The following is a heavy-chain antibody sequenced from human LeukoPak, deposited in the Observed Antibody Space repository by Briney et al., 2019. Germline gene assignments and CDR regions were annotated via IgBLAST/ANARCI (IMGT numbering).Heavy chain of an antibody. V-gene: IGHV3-66*01. CDR3: ARTGDPYYDSSGYYVY. Sequence: PGGSLRLSRAASGFSVNTNYMTWVRQAPGKGLEWVSVLYSGGGAYYADSVKDRFTISRDNSKNTLYLQMNSLRAEDTAVYYCARTGDPYYDSSGYYVYWGQGTLVTVSS. D-gene: IGHD3-22*01. CDR1: GFSVNTNY. J-gene: IGHJ4*02. CDR2: LYSGGGA.